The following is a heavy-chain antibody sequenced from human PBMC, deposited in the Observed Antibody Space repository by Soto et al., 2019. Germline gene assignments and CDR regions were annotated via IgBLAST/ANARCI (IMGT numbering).Heavy chain of an antibody. CDR1: GFPFSSYA. CDR2: ISGSGGST. D-gene: IGHD6-6*01. CDR3: AKAFSERKYARPFDY. Sequence: GGSLRLSCAASGFPFSSYAMSWVRQAPGKGLEWVSAISGSGGSTYYADSVKGRFTISRDNSKNTLYLQMNSLRAEDTAVYYCAKAFSERKYARPFDYWGQGTLVTVSS. J-gene: IGHJ4*02. V-gene: IGHV3-23*01.